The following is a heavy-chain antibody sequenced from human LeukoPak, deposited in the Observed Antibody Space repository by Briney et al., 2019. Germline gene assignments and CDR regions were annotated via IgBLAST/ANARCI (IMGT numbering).Heavy chain of an antibody. J-gene: IGHJ6*02. D-gene: IGHD1-14*01. CDR1: WLRLSINH. Sequence: GGSLTLFYAVSWLRLSINHMRWVRQPPGGGRECVSLLFTDGNTPHADSVKGRLTLSRDKSKNTLNLKMYKLRAEDTAVYHGARSRDILGYKYAMDVWGQGTTVTVSS. CDR2: LFTDGNT. V-gene: IGHV3-53*01. CDR3: ARSRDILGYKYAMDV.